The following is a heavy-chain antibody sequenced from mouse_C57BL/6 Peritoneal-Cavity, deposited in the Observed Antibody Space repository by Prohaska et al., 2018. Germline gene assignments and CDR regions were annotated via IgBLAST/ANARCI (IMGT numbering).Heavy chain of an antibody. V-gene: IGHV1-75*01. J-gene: IGHJ4*01. CDR2: IFHGSCST. Sequence: QVQLQQSGPELVKPGASVKISCKASGYTFTYYYINWVTQRPGQGLEWIGWIFHGSCSTYYNEKFKGKATLTVYKSSSTAYMLLSSLTSEDSAVYFCARPYSNGAMDYWGQGTSVTVSS. D-gene: IGHD2-5*01. CDR1: GYTFTYYY. CDR3: ARPYSNGAMDY.